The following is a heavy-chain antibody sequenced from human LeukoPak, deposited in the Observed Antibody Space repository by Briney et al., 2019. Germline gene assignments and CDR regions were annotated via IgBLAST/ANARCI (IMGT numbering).Heavy chain of an antibody. Sequence: GGSLRLSCAASGFTFSDYWMTWVRQAPENGLEWVANIKEDGSVEHYVDSVKGRFAISRDNAKNSLYLQLNSLRAEDTAVYYCARGRVITMVRGVLVYWGQGTLVTVSS. CDR3: ARGRVITMVRGVLVY. D-gene: IGHD3-10*01. CDR1: GFTFSDYW. V-gene: IGHV3-7*01. J-gene: IGHJ4*02. CDR2: IKEDGSVE.